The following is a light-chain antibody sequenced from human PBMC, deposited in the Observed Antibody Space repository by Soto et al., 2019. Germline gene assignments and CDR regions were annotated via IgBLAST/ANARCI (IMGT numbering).Light chain of an antibody. Sequence: QSVLTQPPSASGSPGQSVTISCTGTSSDIGAYDYVSWYQQHPGKAPKLMIYEVSQRPSGVPDRFSGSILGNRAALTITGAQADDESDYYCVLYMRSGISVFGGGTKLTVL. CDR3: VLYMRSGISV. V-gene: IGLV2-8*01. CDR2: EVS. J-gene: IGLJ2*01. CDR1: SSDIGAYDY.